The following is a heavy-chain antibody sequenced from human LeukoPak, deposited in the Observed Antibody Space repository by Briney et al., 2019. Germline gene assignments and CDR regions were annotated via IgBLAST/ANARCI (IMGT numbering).Heavy chain of an antibody. CDR1: GYTFTGYY. CDR2: INPNSGGT. Sequence: GASVKVSCKASGYTFTGYYMHWVRQAPGQGLEWMGWINPNSGGTNYAQKFQGWVAMTRDTSISTAYMELSRLRSDDTAVYYCARDSSGYPPSSMDVWGQGTTVTVSS. V-gene: IGHV1-2*04. D-gene: IGHD3-22*01. J-gene: IGHJ6*02. CDR3: ARDSSGYPPSSMDV.